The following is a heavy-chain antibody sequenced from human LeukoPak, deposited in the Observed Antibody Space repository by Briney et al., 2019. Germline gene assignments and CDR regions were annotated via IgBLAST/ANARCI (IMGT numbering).Heavy chain of an antibody. CDR1: GFTFKKYW. CDR2: IKEDGSET. D-gene: IGHD6-13*01. V-gene: IGHV3-7*01. CDR3: ARAQSIAAAFPDY. J-gene: IGHJ4*02. Sequence: PGGSLRLSCSASGFTFKKYWMNWVRQVPGKGLECLANIKEDGSETYYADSLKGRSTISRDNPKNTLYLQMNSLRAEDTAVYYCARAQSIAAAFPDYWGQGTLVTVSS.